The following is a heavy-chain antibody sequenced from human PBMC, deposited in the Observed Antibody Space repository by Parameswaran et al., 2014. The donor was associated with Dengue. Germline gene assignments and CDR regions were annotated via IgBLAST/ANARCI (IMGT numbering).Heavy chain of an antibody. D-gene: IGHD5-18*01. CDR2: INSDGSST. CDR1: GFTFSTYW. Sequence: QAGGSLRLSCAASGFTFSTYWMHWVRQVPGKGLVWVSRINSDGSSTSYADSVKGRFTVSRDNAKNTLYVQMNSLRADDTAVYYCAREDTWAVRPLDYWGQGTLVTVSS. V-gene: IGHV3-74*01. CDR3: AREDTWAVRPLDY. J-gene: IGHJ4*02.